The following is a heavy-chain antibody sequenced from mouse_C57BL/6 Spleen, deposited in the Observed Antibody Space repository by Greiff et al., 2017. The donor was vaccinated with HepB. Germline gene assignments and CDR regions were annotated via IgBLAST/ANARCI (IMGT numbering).Heavy chain of an antibody. Sequence: EVKLQQSGPELVKPGASVKISCKASGYSFTGYYMNWVKQSPEKSLEWIGEINPSTGGTTYNQKFKAKATLTVDKSSSTAYMQLKSLTSEDSAVYYCARGLPAWFAYWGQGTLVTVSA. D-gene: IGHD2-2*01. V-gene: IGHV1-42*01. CDR3: ARGLPAWFAY. CDR1: GYSFTGYY. CDR2: INPSTGGT. J-gene: IGHJ3*01.